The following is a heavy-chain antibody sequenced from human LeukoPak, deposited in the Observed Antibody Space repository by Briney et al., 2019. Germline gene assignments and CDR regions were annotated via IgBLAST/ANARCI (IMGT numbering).Heavy chain of an antibody. J-gene: IGHJ6*02. V-gene: IGHV1-8*01. CDR1: GYTLTSYD. D-gene: IGHD6-13*01. Sequence: ASVKVSCKASGYTLTSYDINWVRQATGQGLEWIGWMNPNSGNTGYAQKFQGRVTMTRNTSISTAYMELSSLSSEATAVYYCARSDSSSWYPPYYSYYYGMDVWGQGTTVTVSS. CDR3: ARSDSSSWYPPYYSYYYGMDV. CDR2: MNPNSGNT.